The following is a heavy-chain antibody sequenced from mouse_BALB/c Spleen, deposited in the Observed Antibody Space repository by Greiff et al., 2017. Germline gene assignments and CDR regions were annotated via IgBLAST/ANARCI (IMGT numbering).Heavy chain of an antibody. CDR2: ISTYYGDA. V-gene: IGHV1S137*01. D-gene: IGHD1-1*01. Sequence: VQLQQSGAELVRPGVSVKISCKGSGYTFTDYAMHWVKQSHAQSLEWIGVISTYYGDASYNQKFKGKATMTVDKSSSTAYMELDRLTSEDSAIYYCARNYGSSYAWFAYWGQGTLVTVSA. J-gene: IGHJ3*01. CDR3: ARNYGSSYAWFAY. CDR1: GYTFTDYA.